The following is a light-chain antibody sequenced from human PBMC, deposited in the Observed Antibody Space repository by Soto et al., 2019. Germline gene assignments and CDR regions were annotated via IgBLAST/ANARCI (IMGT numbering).Light chain of an antibody. CDR1: SSNIGAGYD. Sequence: QSALTQPPSVSGAPGQRITISCTGSSSNIGAGYDVHWYQQLPGTAPKLLIYGNNNRPSGVPDRFSGSKSGTSASLAIAGLQAEDEADYYCQSYDSSLSGSVVFGGGTKVTVL. CDR3: QSYDSSLSGSVV. V-gene: IGLV1-40*01. CDR2: GNN. J-gene: IGLJ2*01.